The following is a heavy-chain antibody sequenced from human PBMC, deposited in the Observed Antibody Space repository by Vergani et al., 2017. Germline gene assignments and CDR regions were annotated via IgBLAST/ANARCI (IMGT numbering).Heavy chain of an antibody. D-gene: IGHD6-13*01. CDR3: ASGTFMGSSPECFQH. CDR1: GYSFTSYW. CDR2: IYPGDSDT. V-gene: IGHV5-51*06. Sequence: EVQLVQSGTEVKTPGEPLKISCKGSGYSFTSYWIGWVRQRPGKGLGWMGIIYPGDSDTIYSPSFQGQATISADTSINTAYLQWSSLKATVTAMDYCASGTFMGSSPECFQHWGQGTLVTVSS. J-gene: IGHJ1*01.